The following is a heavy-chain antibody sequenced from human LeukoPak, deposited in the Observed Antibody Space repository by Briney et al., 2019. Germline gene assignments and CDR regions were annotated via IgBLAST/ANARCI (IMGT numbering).Heavy chain of an antibody. V-gene: IGHV3-23*01. CDR3: AKVGEGFGELLWGYYFDY. Sequence: PGGSLRLSCAASGFTVSSNYMSWVRQAPGKGLEWVSAISGSGGSTYYADSVKGRFTISRDNSKNTLYLQMNSLRAEDTAVYYCAKVGEGFGELLWGYYFDYWGQGTLVTVSS. CDR1: GFTVSSNY. CDR2: ISGSGGST. J-gene: IGHJ4*02. D-gene: IGHD3-10*01.